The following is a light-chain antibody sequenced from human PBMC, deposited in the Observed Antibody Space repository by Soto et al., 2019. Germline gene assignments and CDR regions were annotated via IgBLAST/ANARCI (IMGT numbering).Light chain of an antibody. CDR3: QQYNNWPPT. CDR2: GAS. J-gene: IGKJ1*01. Sequence: EIVMTQSPATLSVSPGERATLSCRASQSVSSNFAWYQQKPGQAPRLLIHGASTRATGIPARFSGSGSGTAFTLTISSLQSEDFAVYDCQQYNNWPPTFGQGTKVEIK. V-gene: IGKV3-15*01. CDR1: QSVSSN.